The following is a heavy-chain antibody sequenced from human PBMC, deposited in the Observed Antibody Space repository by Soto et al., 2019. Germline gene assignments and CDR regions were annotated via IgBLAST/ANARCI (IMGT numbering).Heavy chain of an antibody. Sequence: QVQLQQWGAGLLKPSETLSLTCAVYGGSFSGYQWSWIRQTPGKGLEWIGEINDSGNINYNPSLRSRFTILVDTAKKQIPLKLSSVTAADTAVYFCARGLILWFGELSRRGGYYYYMDVWGKGTTVTVSS. CDR3: ARGLILWFGELSRRGGYYYYMDV. V-gene: IGHV4-34*01. D-gene: IGHD3-10*01. CDR1: GGSFSGYQ. J-gene: IGHJ6*03. CDR2: INDSGNI.